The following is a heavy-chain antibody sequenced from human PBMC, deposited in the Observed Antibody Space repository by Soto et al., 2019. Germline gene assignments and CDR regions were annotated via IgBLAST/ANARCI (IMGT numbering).Heavy chain of an antibody. D-gene: IGHD2-15*01. V-gene: IGHV4-39*01. J-gene: IGHJ4*02. Sequence: QLQLQESGPGLVRPSETLSLTCTVSSVSIFSNSYYWGWIRQAPGKGLEWIATINHSGSTYHNPSLKSRVTIPVDTSKNQFSLNLSSVTAADTAVYYCARRYAPRYSSGNNHFDLWGQGTLVTVSS. CDR3: ARRYAPRYSSGNNHFDL. CDR2: INHSGST. CDR1: SVSIFSNSYY.